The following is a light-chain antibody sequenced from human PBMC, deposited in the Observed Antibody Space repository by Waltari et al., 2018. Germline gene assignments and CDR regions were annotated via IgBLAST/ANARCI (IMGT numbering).Light chain of an antibody. V-gene: IGLV1-44*01. CDR3: AAWDDSLNGVV. CDR2: SFN. Sequence: QSVLTQPPSASGTPGQRVTIAFSGGRSNIGSNTVSWYHHLPGTAPKLLLYSFNQRPSGVPDRFSGSKSGTSASLVISGLQSEDEADYYCAAWDDSLNGVVFGGGTKVTVL. J-gene: IGLJ3*02. CDR1: RSNIGSNT.